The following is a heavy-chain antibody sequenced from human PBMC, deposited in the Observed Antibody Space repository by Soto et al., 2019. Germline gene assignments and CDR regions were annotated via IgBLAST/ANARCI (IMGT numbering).Heavy chain of an antibody. J-gene: IGHJ6*02. CDR2: INNDESST. Sequence: PGGSLRLSCVASGFTFRSSWMHWVRQAPGKGLVWVSHINNDESSTSYADSVKGRLTISRDNAKNTLYLQMNSLRAGDTAVYYCARHGMDVWGQGTTVTVSS. CDR3: ARHGMDV. CDR1: GFTFRSSW. V-gene: IGHV3-74*01.